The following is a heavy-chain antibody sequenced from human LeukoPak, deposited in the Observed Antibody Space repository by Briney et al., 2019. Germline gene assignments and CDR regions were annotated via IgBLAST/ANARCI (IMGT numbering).Heavy chain of an antibody. J-gene: IGHJ4*02. Sequence: ASVKVSCKASGYTFTGYYMHWVRQAPGQGLEWMGWINPNSGGTNYAQKFQGRVTMTRDTSISTAYMELSRLRSEDTAVYYCARAWHYDSGSYYRHFDYWGQGTLVTVSS. CDR2: INPNSGGT. D-gene: IGHD3-10*01. V-gene: IGHV1-2*02. CDR3: ARAWHYDSGSYYRHFDY. CDR1: GYTFTGYY.